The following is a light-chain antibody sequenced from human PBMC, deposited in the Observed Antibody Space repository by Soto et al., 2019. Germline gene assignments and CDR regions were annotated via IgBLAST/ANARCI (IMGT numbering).Light chain of an antibody. CDR3: QQRHVWPIT. Sequence: ESVLTQSPGTLSLYPGERDTLSCRASQSVSSRSLAWYQQKPGQAPRLLIYDASNRATGIPARFSGSGSGTDFTLTISSLEPEDSAVYYCQQRHVWPITFGQGTRLEIK. J-gene: IGKJ5*01. CDR1: QSVSSRS. V-gene: IGKV3D-20*02. CDR2: DAS.